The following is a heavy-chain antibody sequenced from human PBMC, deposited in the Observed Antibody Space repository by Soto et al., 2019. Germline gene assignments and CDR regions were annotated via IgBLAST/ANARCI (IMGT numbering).Heavy chain of an antibody. CDR2: IYDDGTT. CDR1: CGSISSYF. D-gene: IGHD2-2*01. Sequence: SETLSLTCSFSCGSISSYFRNWLRQPPGKGLEWIGYIYDDGTTDYNPSLKSRVTILLDMSKNQFSLKLSSVTAADTAVYYCVSSRSAIYGDALDVWGQGTMVTVSS. V-gene: IGHV4-59*03. CDR3: VSSRSAIYGDALDV. J-gene: IGHJ3*01.